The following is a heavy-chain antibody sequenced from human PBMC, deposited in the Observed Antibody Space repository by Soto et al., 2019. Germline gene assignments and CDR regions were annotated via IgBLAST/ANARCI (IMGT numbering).Heavy chain of an antibody. J-gene: IGHJ3*02. CDR2: LHYTEDT. CDR3: VRSRGQRYRNAFDI. Sequence: LLQESGLGVVNPSETLSLICSVSGDSISSSNYYCGWIRQPPGKRLEGIGSLHYTEDTYYNPSLGRQVTISVDPSQNKISLNLSSVTAVDMAVYYCVRSRGQRYRNAFDIWGQGTKVAGSS. CDR1: GDSISSSNYY. D-gene: IGHD3-9*01. V-gene: IGHV4-39*01.